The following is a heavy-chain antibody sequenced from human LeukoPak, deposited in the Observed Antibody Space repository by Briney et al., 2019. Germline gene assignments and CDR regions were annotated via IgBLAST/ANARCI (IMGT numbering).Heavy chain of an antibody. D-gene: IGHD5-12*01. J-gene: IGHJ4*02. CDR3: AKESDSGYHSEGPKN. CDR2: VRNDGSNE. V-gene: IGHV3-30*02. Sequence: GGSLRLSCAASGFVLSDYGMHWVRQAPGKGLEWVAFVRNDGSNEYYVGSVKGRFTISRDKSKNTLYLQMNSLRAEDTAVYSCAKESDSGYHSEGPKNWGLGTLVTVSS. CDR1: GFVLSDYG.